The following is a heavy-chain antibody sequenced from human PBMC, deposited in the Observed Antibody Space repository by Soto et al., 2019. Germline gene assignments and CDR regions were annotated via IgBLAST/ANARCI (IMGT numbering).Heavy chain of an antibody. CDR2: IERDDDDK. CDR3: ARSIRGPRRFNGMDV. D-gene: IGHD1-20*01. CDR1: GFSLTSPGMC. J-gene: IGHJ6*02. V-gene: IGHV2-70*13. Sequence: SGPTLVNPTETLTLTCTFSGFSLTSPGMCVSWIRQPPGKALEWLALIERDDDDKYYSTSLKTRLTISKDTRKNQVVLTMANMDPADTRPYYCARSIRGPRRFNGMDVWGQGTTVTVSS.